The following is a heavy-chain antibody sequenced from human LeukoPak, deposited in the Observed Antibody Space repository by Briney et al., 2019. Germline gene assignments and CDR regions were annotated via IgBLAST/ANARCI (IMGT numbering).Heavy chain of an antibody. J-gene: IGHJ6*02. CDR3: AREITAAGTTNYYYGMDV. CDR1: GFTFSSYA. V-gene: IGHV3-30*04. Sequence: PGRSLRLSCAASGFTFSSYAMHWVRRAPGKGLEWVAVISYDGRNRYYADSVKGRFTISRDNSKNTLYLQMNSLRAEDTAVYYCAREITAAGTTNYYYGMDVWGQGTTVTVSS. CDR2: ISYDGRNR. D-gene: IGHD6-13*01.